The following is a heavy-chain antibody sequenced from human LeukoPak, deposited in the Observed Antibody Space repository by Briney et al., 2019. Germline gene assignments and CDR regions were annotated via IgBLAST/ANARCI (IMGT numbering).Heavy chain of an antibody. CDR3: AREGEWELLNWFDP. Sequence: ASVKVSCKASGGTFSSYAISWVRQAPGQGLEWMGGIIPIFGTANYAQKFQGRVTITADESTSTAYMELSSLRSEDTAVYYCAREGEWELLNWFDPWGQGTLVTVSS. V-gene: IGHV1-69*13. D-gene: IGHD1-26*01. J-gene: IGHJ5*02. CDR1: GGTFSSYA. CDR2: IIPIFGTA.